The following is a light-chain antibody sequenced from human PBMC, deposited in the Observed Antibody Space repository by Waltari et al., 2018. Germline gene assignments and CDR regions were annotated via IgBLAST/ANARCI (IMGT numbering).Light chain of an antibody. CDR3: QQSYITPWT. V-gene: IGKV1-39*01. CDR2: ATS. J-gene: IGKJ1*01. CDR1: QTIRTS. Sequence: DIQMTQSPSSLSASVGDRVTITCQSSQTIRTSLNWYQHKPGKAPKLLIYATSSLQSGVPSRFIGSGSGTDFTLTISSLQPEDFATYFCQQSYITPWTFGLGTKVEIK.